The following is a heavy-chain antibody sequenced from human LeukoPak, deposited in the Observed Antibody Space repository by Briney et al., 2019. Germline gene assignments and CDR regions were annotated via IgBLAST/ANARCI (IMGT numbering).Heavy chain of an antibody. CDR3: AKIIAAANRPTFDY. Sequence: GGSLRLSCAASGFTFSNYGMHWVRQAPGKGLEWVAFIRFDGSNKYYADSLKGRFTISRDNSKNTLYLQMNSLRAEDTAVYYCAKIIAAANRPTFDYWGQGTLVTVSS. D-gene: IGHD6-13*01. V-gene: IGHV3-30*02. J-gene: IGHJ4*02. CDR2: IRFDGSNK. CDR1: GFTFSNYG.